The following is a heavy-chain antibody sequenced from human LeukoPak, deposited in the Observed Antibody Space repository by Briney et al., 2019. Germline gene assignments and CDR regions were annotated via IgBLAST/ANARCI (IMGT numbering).Heavy chain of an antibody. J-gene: IGHJ6*02. Sequence: PGGSLRLSCAASGFTFSSYAMSWVRQAPGKGPEWVSAISGSGGSTYYADSVKGRFTISRDNSKNTLYLQMNSLRAEDTAVYYCAGTYGDYGVLDKGYYYYGMDVWGQGTTVTVSS. V-gene: IGHV3-23*01. D-gene: IGHD4-17*01. CDR2: ISGSGGST. CDR3: AGTYGDYGVLDKGYYYYGMDV. CDR1: GFTFSSYA.